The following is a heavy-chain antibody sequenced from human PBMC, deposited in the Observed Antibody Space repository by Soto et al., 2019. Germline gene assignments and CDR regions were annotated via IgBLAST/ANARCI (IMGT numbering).Heavy chain of an antibody. V-gene: IGHV3-11*04. J-gene: IGHJ5*02. Sequence: QVQLVESGGGLVKPGGSLRLSCEASGFTLTDYYMSWSRQAPGKGLEWVSYISSSSSTIYYADSVKGRFTISRDNAKNSLYLQMNSLRDEDTAVYYCARVDYYDSSGYSWFDPWGQGTLVTVSS. CDR3: ARVDYYDSSGYSWFDP. D-gene: IGHD3-22*01. CDR2: ISSSSSTI. CDR1: GFTLTDYY.